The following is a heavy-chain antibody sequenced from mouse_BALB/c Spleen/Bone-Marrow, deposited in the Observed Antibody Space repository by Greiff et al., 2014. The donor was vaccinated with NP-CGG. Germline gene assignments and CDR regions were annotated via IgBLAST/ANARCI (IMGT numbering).Heavy chain of an antibody. Sequence: FQLQQSGAELVRPGTSVKVSCKASGYAFTNYLIEWVKQRPGQGLEWIGVNNPGSGGTNYNEKFKGKATLTADKSSSTVYMQLSSLTSDDSAVYFCARSIYDGYSEAMDYWGQGTSVTVSS. CDR2: NNPGSGGT. CDR3: ARSIYDGYSEAMDY. J-gene: IGHJ4*01. D-gene: IGHD2-3*01. CDR1: GYAFTNYL. V-gene: IGHV1-54*03.